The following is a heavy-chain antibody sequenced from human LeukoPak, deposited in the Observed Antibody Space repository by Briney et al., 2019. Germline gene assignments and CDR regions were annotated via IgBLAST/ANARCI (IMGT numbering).Heavy chain of an antibody. J-gene: IGHJ4*02. D-gene: IGHD5-18*01. CDR3: AKPIQLWFYGDYFDY. CDR1: GFTFSSYA. Sequence: HPGRSLRLSCAASGFTFSSYAMHWVRQAPGKGLEWVAVISYDGSNKYYADSVKGRFTISRDNSKNTLYLQMNSLIAEDTAVYYCAKPIQLWFYGDYFDYWGQGTLVTVSS. CDR2: ISYDGSNK. V-gene: IGHV3-30-3*02.